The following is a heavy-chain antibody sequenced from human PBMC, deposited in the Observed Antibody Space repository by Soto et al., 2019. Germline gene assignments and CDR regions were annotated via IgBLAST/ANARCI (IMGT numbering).Heavy chain of an antibody. D-gene: IGHD2-21*02. CDR2: INPDGGAT. J-gene: IGHJ5*02. V-gene: IGHV1-2*02. CDR1: GYTFTAYC. Sequence: ASVKVSCKASGYTFTAYCIHWVRQAPGQGLEWMGWINPDGGATNYAQKFQGRVTMTRDTSISTAYMDLTSLTFDDTAVYYCTRDYLPLTSRRAGREWYDPWGQGTLVSV. CDR3: TRDYLPLTSRRAGREWYDP.